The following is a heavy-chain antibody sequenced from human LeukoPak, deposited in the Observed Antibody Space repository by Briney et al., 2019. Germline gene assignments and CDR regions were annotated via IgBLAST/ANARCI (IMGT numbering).Heavy chain of an antibody. CDR3: ARTLVLRFLEWFNWFDP. D-gene: IGHD3-3*01. J-gene: IGHJ5*02. CDR1: GGPFSGYY. Sequence: PSETLSLTCAVYGGPFSGYYWSWIRQPPGKGLEWIGEINHSGSTNYNPSLKSRVTISVDTSKNQLSLKLSSVTAADTAVYYCARTLVLRFLEWFNWFDPWGQGTLVTVSS. V-gene: IGHV4-34*01. CDR2: INHSGST.